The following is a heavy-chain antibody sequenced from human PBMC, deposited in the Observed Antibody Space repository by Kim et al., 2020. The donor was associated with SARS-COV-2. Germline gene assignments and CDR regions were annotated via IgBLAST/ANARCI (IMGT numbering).Heavy chain of an antibody. Sequence: SETLSLTCTVSGGSISSYYWSWIRQPPGKGLEWIGYIYYSGSTNYNPSLKSRVTISVDTSKNQFSLKLSSVTAADTAVYYCARDRGYGYPTGRFDYWGQGTLVTVSS. V-gene: IGHV4-59*01. D-gene: IGHD5-18*01. CDR1: GGSISSYY. CDR3: ARDRGYGYPTGRFDY. J-gene: IGHJ4*02. CDR2: IYYSGST.